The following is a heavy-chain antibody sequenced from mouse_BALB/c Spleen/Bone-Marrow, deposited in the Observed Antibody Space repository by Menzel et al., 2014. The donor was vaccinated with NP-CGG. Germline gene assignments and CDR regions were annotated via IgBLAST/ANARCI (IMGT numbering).Heavy chain of an antibody. J-gene: IGHJ3*01. CDR2: INPDSSTI. V-gene: IGHV4-1*02. CDR1: GFDFSRYW. CDR3: AKNYYYGYVAY. Sequence: EVQLVESGGGLVQPGGSLKLSCAASGFDFSRYWMTWVRQAPGKGLERIGEINPDSSTINYTPSLKDKFIISRDNAKNTLYLQMSEVRSEDTARYYCAKNYYYGYVAYWGLGTLVTGSA. D-gene: IGHD1-2*01.